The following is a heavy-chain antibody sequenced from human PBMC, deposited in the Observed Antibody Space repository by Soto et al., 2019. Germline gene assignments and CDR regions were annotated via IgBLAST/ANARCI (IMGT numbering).Heavy chain of an antibody. CDR3: ARLGGYCSGTSCYGYYGMDV. CDR1: GGSISSGPYS. CDR2: FYYSGST. J-gene: IGHJ6*02. V-gene: IGHV4-39*01. D-gene: IGHD2-2*01. Sequence: QLQLQESGPGLVKPSETLSLTCTVSGGSISSGPYSWGWIRQPPGKGLEWIGTFYYSGSTYYTPSLESSVTISVDPTKTQFSLKLSSVTAADTAMYYCARLGGYCSGTSCYGYYGMDVWGQGTAVTVSS.